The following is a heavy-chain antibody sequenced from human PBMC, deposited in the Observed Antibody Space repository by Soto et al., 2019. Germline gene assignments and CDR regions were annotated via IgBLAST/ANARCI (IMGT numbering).Heavy chain of an antibody. CDR3: ATGDLTAGELFFGY. V-gene: IGHV4-31*03. CDR1: GGSVSSGGYY. CDR2: NHYTGST. Sequence: QVQLQESGPGLVKPSQTLSLTCTVSGGSVSSGGYYCNWIRQHPGKGLEWIGYNHYTGSTFYNPSLKRRVTISVDTSKNQFSLKLSSVTAADTAVYYCATGDLTAGELFFGYWGQGTLVTVSS. J-gene: IGHJ4*02. D-gene: IGHD3-10*01.